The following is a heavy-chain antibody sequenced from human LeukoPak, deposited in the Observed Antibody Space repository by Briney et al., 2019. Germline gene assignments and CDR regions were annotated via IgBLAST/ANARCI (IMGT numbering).Heavy chain of an antibody. V-gene: IGHV4-59*01. CDR1: GGSISSYY. CDR3: ARDFPGASDYDSSGYYYGDAFDI. Sequence: PSGTLSLTCTVSGGSISSYYWSWIRQPPGKGLEWIGYIYYSGSTNYNPSLKSRVTISVDTSKNQFSLKLSSVTAADTAVYYCARDFPGASDYDSSGYYYGDAFDIWGQGTMVTVSS. CDR2: IYYSGST. J-gene: IGHJ3*02. D-gene: IGHD3-22*01.